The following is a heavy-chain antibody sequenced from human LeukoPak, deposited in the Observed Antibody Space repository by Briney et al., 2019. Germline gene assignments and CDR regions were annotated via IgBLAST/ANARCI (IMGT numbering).Heavy chain of an antibody. J-gene: IGHJ4*02. CDR2: INPNSGGT. V-gene: IGHV1-2*02. CDR3: ARASLVISSVAARPRFLLY. CDR1: GYTFTCYY. D-gene: IGHD6-6*01. Sequence: GASVTVSCKASGYTFTCYYMHWVRQAPGQGLEWMGWINPNSGGTNYAQKFQGRVTMTSDTSISTAYMDLSRLRSDDTAVYYCARASLVISSVAARPRFLLYWGQGTLVTVSS.